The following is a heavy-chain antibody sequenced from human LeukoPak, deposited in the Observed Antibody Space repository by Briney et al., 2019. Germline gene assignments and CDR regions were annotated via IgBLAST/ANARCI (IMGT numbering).Heavy chain of an antibody. D-gene: IGHD5-18*01. J-gene: IGHJ4*02. Sequence: ASVKVSCKASGYTFTSYYMHWVRQAPGQGLEWMGIINPSGGSTSYAQKFQGRVTMTRDMSTSTVYMELSSLRSEDTAVYYCAGVRNRGYSYAPSDYWGQGTLVTVSS. CDR2: INPSGGST. CDR3: AGVRNRGYSYAPSDY. CDR1: GYTFTSYY. V-gene: IGHV1-46*01.